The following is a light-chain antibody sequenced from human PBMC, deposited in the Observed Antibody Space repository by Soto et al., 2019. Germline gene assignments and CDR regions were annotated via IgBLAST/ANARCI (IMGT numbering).Light chain of an antibody. Sequence: ENVLTQSPGTLSLSPGESATLSCRASQSVTSGYLAWYQQKPGQAPRLLIYGASSRATGIPDRFSGGGSGMDFTLTISRLEPEDLAVYYCQQYAGSPTTFGQGTRLDIK. CDR3: QQYAGSPTT. CDR1: QSVTSGY. V-gene: IGKV3-20*01. CDR2: GAS. J-gene: IGKJ5*01.